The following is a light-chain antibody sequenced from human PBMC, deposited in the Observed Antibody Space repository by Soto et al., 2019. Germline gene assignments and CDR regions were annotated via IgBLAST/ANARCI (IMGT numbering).Light chain of an antibody. CDR3: QSYDSSNQGVV. J-gene: IGLJ2*01. CDR2: EDN. Sequence: NFMLTQPHSVSESPGKTVTISCTRSSGSIASNYVQWYQQRPGSAPTTVIYEDNQRPSGVPDRFSGSIDSSSNSASLTISGLKTEDEAHYYCQSYDSSNQGVVFGGGTKLTVL. V-gene: IGLV6-57*04. CDR1: SGSIASNY.